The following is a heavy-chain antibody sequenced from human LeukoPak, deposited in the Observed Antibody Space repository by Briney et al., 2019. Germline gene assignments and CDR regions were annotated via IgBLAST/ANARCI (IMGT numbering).Heavy chain of an antibody. V-gene: IGHV3-21*01. Sequence: GGSLRLSCAASGFTFSSYSMNWVRQAPGKGLEWVSSISSSSSYIYYADSVKGRFTISRDNAKNSLYPQMNSLRAEDTAVYYCARASSAFCGGDCYPPTYFDYWGQGTLVTVSS. CDR2: ISSSSSYI. CDR1: GFTFSSYS. J-gene: IGHJ4*02. CDR3: ARASSAFCGGDCYPPTYFDY. D-gene: IGHD2-21*01.